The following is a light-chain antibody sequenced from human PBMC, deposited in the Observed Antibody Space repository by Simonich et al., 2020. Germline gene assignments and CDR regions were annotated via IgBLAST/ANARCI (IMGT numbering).Light chain of an antibody. CDR2: DVS. J-gene: IGLJ2*01. CDR1: SSDVGGDNY. Sequence: QSALTQPASVSWSPGQSITISCTVASSDVGGDNYVSWYQQHPGKAPKLMIYDVSNRPSGVSTRFSGSKAGNTASLTISGLQAEDEADYYCSSYTSSTHVVFGGGTKLTVL. V-gene: IGLV2-14*03. CDR3: SSYTSSTHVV.